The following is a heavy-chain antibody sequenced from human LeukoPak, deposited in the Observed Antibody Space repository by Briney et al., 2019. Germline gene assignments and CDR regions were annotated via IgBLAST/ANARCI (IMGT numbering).Heavy chain of an antibody. CDR2: INERGSVQ. Sequence: GGSLRLSCAASGFTFSSYWMNWVRQSPGKGLEWVANINERGSVQHYVDSVEGRFTISRDNAKNSLDLQMHSLRVEDTAVYYCARGADKLIAGAYCYHADVWGEGTTVTVSS. CDR3: ARGADKLIAGAYCYHADV. J-gene: IGHJ6*04. D-gene: IGHD6-13*01. V-gene: IGHV3-7*01. CDR1: GFTFSSYW.